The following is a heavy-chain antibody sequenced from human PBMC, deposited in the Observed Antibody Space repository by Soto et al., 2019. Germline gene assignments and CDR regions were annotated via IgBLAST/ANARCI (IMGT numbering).Heavy chain of an antibody. CDR1: GCSTTNYY. CDR2: IYYSGST. Sequence: PSETPSLTRTFLGCSTTNYYSRRNRQPPGEGLEGGGYIYYSGSTNYSPSLKSRVTISVDTSKNQFSLKLSSVTAADTAVYYCARTQATPYYYDSSGYLYYFEYWGQGTLVTVAS. D-gene: IGHD3-22*01. CDR3: ARTQATPYYYDSSGYLYYFEY. V-gene: IGHV4-59*01. J-gene: IGHJ4*02.